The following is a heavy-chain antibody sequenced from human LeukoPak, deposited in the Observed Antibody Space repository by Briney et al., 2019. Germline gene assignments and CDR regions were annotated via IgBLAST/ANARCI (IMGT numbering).Heavy chain of an antibody. CDR1: GFTFSSYE. CDR2: ISRSGSTI. D-gene: IGHD3-10*02. Sequence: PGGSLRLSCAASGFTFSSYEMNWVHQAPGKGRGWVSYISRSGSTIYYADSVKGRFTISRDNAKNSLYLQMNSLRAEDTAVYYCAELGITMIGGVWGKGTTVTISS. J-gene: IGHJ6*04. CDR3: AELGITMIGGV. V-gene: IGHV3-48*03.